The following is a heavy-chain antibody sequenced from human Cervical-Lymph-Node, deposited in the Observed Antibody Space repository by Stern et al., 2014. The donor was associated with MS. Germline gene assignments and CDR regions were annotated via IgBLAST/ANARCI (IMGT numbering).Heavy chain of an antibody. V-gene: IGHV1-2*06. CDR1: GYAFSDYY. Sequence: QVQLGQSGAEVKKPGASVKVSCKASGYAFSDYYIHWVRQAPGQGLEWMGRISPISGGTKYVQKFQGRVTMTRDTSISTAYMELSRLRSDDTAVYYCARDYFGFGEFAGYWGQGTLVAVSS. J-gene: IGHJ4*02. CDR3: ARDYFGFGEFAGY. D-gene: IGHD3-10*01. CDR2: ISPISGGT.